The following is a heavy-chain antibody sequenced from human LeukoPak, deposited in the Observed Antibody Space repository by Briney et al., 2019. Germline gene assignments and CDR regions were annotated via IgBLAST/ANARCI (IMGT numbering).Heavy chain of an antibody. CDR1: GGTFSSYA. V-gene: IGHV1-69*04. CDR2: IIPILGIA. CDR3: ARGYCSSTSCYHYYYYGMDV. J-gene: IGHJ6*02. Sequence: ASVKVSCKASGGTFSSYAISWVRQAPGQGLEWMGRIIPILGIANYAQKFQGRVTITADKSTSTAYMELSSLRSGDTAVYYCARGYCSSTSCYHYYYYGMDVWGQGTTVTVSS. D-gene: IGHD2-2*01.